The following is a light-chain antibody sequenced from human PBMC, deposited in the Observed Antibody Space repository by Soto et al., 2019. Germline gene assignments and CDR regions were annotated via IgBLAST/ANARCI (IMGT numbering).Light chain of an antibody. CDR1: SSDVGAYTY. J-gene: IGLJ2*01. CDR2: EVS. V-gene: IGLV2-14*01. Sequence: QSALTQPASVSGSPRQSITIACTGTSSDVGAYTYVSWYQQHPGKAPKLMIFEVSDRPSGVSNRFSGSKSGNTASLTNSGLQAEDEADYYCSSYTTSNTLVFGGGTKVTVL. CDR3: SSYTTSNTLV.